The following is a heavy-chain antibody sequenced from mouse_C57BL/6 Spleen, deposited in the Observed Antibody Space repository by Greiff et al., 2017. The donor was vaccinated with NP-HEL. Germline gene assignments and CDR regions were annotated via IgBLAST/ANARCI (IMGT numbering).Heavy chain of an antibody. V-gene: IGHV1-76*01. J-gene: IGHJ4*01. CDR2: LYPGSGNT. Sequence: QVQLQQSGAELVRPGASVKLSCKASGYTFTDYYINWVKQRPGQGLEWIARLYPGSGNTYYNEKFKGKATLTAEKSSSTAYMQLSSLTSEDSAVYFCARSYYGNYDAMDYWGQGTSVTVSS. CDR3: ARSYYGNYDAMDY. CDR1: GYTFTDYY. D-gene: IGHD2-10*01.